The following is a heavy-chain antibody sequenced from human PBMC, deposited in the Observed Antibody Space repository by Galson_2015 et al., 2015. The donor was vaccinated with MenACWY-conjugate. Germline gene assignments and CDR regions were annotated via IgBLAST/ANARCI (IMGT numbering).Heavy chain of an antibody. J-gene: IGHJ4*02. V-gene: IGHV4-39*01. CDR2: IYYSGST. CDR3: ARAGGPDSSSWADY. D-gene: IGHD6-13*01. CDR1: GGSISCSSYY. Sequence: ETLSLTCTVSGGSISCSSYYWGWIRQPPGKGLEWIGSIYYSGSTYYNPSLKSRVTISVDTSKNQFSLKLSSVTAADTAVYYCARAGGPDSSSWADYWGQGTLVTVSS.